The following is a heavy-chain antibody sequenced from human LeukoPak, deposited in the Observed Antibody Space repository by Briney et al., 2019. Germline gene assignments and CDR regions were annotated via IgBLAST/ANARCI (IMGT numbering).Heavy chain of an antibody. CDR2: INPHSGGT. D-gene: IGHD1-26*01. Sequence: GASVKVSCKASAYTLTDYYMHWVRQAPGQGLEWMGWINPHSGGTDHAQKFQGRVTMTRDTSISTAYMELSRLRSDDTAVYYCARDMDSGPDFFDYWGLGTLVTVSS. CDR1: AYTLTDYY. V-gene: IGHV1-2*02. CDR3: ARDMDSGPDFFDY. J-gene: IGHJ4*02.